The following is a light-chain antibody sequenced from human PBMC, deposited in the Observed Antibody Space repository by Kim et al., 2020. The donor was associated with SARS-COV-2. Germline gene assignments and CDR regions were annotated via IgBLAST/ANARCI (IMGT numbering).Light chain of an antibody. CDR2: DAS. Sequence: PGESATLACRARQSVSSYLAWYQQKPGQAPRLLIYDASNRATGIPARFSGSGSGTDFTLTISSLEPEDFAVYYCQQRSNWPPLFTFGPGTKVDIK. V-gene: IGKV3-11*01. J-gene: IGKJ3*01. CDR3: QQRSNWPPLFT. CDR1: QSVSSY.